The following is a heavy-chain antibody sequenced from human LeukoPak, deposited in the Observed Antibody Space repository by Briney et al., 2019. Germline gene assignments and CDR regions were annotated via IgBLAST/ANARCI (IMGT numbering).Heavy chain of an antibody. CDR3: ARAGYCTSNSCYSPNFYYMDV. CDR2: IWHDGSNT. J-gene: IGHJ6*03. V-gene: IGHV3-33*01. D-gene: IGHD2-2*01. CDR1: GFSLSSYG. Sequence: GGSLRLSCAASGFSLSSYGMHWVRQAPGKGLEWVAVIWHDGSNTYYAGSVKGRFTISRDNPKNTLYLQMYSLRADDTAVYYCARAGYCTSNSCYSPNFYYMDVWGKGTTVAVSS.